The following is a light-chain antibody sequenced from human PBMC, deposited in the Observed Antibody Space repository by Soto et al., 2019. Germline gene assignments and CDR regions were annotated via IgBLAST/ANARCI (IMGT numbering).Light chain of an antibody. J-gene: IGKJ1*01. CDR1: QNIYINS. Sequence: EIVLTQSPDTLSLSPGERATLSCRASQNIYINSLAWYQQRPGQAPRLLIYGGSTRATAVPDRFSGSGSGTDFALTISRLEPEDFAVYYCQQRSNWWTFGQGTKVEIK. CDR2: GGS. CDR3: QQRSNWWT. V-gene: IGKV3D-20*02.